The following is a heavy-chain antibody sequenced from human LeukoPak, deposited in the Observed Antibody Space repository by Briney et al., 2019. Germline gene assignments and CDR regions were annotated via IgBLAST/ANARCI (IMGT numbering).Heavy chain of an antibody. CDR1: GYTFTSYD. CDR2: MNPNSGNT. J-gene: IGHJ6*02. Sequence: ASVKVSCKASGYTFTSYDINWVRQATGQGLEWMGWMNPNSGNTGYAQKFQGRVTMTRNTSISTAYMELGSLRSEDTAVYYCARDITMVRGVMSYYYGMDVWGQGTTVTASS. CDR3: ARDITMVRGVMSYYYGMDV. D-gene: IGHD3-10*01. V-gene: IGHV1-8*01.